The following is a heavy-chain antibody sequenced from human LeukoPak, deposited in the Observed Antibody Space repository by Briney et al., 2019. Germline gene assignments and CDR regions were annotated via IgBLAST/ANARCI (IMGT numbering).Heavy chain of an antibody. CDR2: IYYSGST. CDR3: AREGGMKGSTS. J-gene: IGHJ4*02. D-gene: IGHD2-2*01. CDR1: GGSISRGDYY. V-gene: IGHV4-30-4*08. Sequence: SETLSLTCTVSGGSISRGDYYWSWIRQPPGKGLEWIGYIYYSGSTYYNPSLKSRVTISVDTSKNQFSLKLSSVTAADTAVYYCAREGGMKGSTSWGQGTLVTVSS.